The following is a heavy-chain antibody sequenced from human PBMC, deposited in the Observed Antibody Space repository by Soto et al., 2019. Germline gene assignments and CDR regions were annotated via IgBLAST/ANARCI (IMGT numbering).Heavy chain of an antibody. V-gene: IGHV3-15*01. CDR1: GFTFSNGW. Sequence: EVQLVESGGGLVKPGGSLRLSCEGSGFTFSNGWMTWVRQAPGKGLEWVGRIKTNIDGGRIDYAAPVKGRFTISRDDSKNTLDLQMNSLKTEDTAVYYCTTNSVTNFYYYGMEVWGLGTTFTVSS. CDR3: TTNSVTNFYYYGMEV. J-gene: IGHJ6*02. CDR2: IKTNIDGGRI.